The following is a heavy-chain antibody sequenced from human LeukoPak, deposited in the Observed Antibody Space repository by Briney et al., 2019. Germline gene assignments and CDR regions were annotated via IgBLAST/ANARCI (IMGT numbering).Heavy chain of an antibody. CDR1: GGSISSYF. J-gene: IGHJ4*02. Sequence: SETLSLACTVSGGSISSYFWSWIRQPAGKGLEWIGRIYTSGSTNYNPSLKSRVTISADKSTNQFSLKLSSVTAADTAVYYCARDRFGDLNYFDYWGQGTLVTVSS. V-gene: IGHV4-4*07. CDR3: ARDRFGDLNYFDY. CDR2: IYTSGST. D-gene: IGHD3-3*01.